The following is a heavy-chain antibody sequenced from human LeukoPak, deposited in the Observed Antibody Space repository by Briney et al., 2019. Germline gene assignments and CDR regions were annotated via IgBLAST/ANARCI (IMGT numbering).Heavy chain of an antibody. CDR1: GFSFSNYT. V-gene: IGHV3-30-3*01. J-gene: IGHJ5*02. CDR3: ARGGSSWYPGWFDP. CDR2: TSYDGTNK. D-gene: IGHD6-13*01. Sequence: PGRSLRLSCAASGFSFSNYTMHWVRQAPGKGLEWVAVTSYDGTNKYYADSVKGRFTISRDNSKNTLYLQMNSLRAEDTAVYYCARGGSSWYPGWFDPWGQGTLVTVSS.